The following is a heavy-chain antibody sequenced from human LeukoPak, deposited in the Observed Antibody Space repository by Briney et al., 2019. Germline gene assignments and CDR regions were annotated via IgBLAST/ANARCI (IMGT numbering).Heavy chain of an antibody. CDR1: GYTFTTYD. CDR3: ARNPYGTGHFDP. V-gene: IGHV1-8*01. D-gene: IGHD2-8*02. J-gene: IGHJ5*02. Sequence: ASVKVSCKASGYTFTTYDINWVRQATGRGLEWLGWMSPNNGHTGYAQKFQGRVTLTRDTSINRAYMELSSLTSEDTAVYYCARNPYGTGHFDPWGQGSLVTVSS. CDR2: MSPNNGHT.